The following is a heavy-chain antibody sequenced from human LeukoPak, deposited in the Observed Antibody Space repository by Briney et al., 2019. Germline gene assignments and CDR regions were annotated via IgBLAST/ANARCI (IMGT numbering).Heavy chain of an antibody. J-gene: IGHJ5*02. CDR1: VSTFARYF. CDR3: AGGSDYDRSGSFDP. D-gene: IGHD3-22*01. V-gene: IGHV1-46*01. Sequence: GAPVTLSCTAAVSTFARYFVQWVRPAPGQGLEWMGIINPSGGSTGYEQKFEGRVIMTSNTSTSTVYMELSSQRSDDTAVDYCAGGSDYDRSGSFDPWGQGTLVTVSS. CDR2: INPSGGST.